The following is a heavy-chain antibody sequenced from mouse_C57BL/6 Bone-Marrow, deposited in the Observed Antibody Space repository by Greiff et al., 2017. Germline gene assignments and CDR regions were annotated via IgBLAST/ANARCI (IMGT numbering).Heavy chain of an antibody. Sequence: EVKVVESGGGLVKPGGSLKLSCAASGFTFSDYGMHWVRQAPEKGLEWVAYISSGSRTIYYADPVKGRFTISRDNAKNTLFLQMTSLRSEDTAMYYCAKGSSSNYYAMDYWGQGTAVTVSS. D-gene: IGHD1-1*01. CDR3: AKGSSSNYYAMDY. CDR1: GFTFSDYG. J-gene: IGHJ4*01. V-gene: IGHV5-17*01. CDR2: ISSGSRTI.